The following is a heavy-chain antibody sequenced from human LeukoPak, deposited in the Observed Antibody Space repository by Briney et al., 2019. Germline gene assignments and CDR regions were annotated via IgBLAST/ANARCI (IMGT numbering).Heavy chain of an antibody. CDR3: ARLGLGQLLSAGRYYYYMDV. V-gene: IGHV4-4*07. J-gene: IGHJ6*03. CDR1: GGSISSYY. D-gene: IGHD2-2*01. CDR2: IYTSGST. Sequence: PSETLSLTCTVSGGSISSYYWSWIRQPAGKGLEWIGRIYTSGSTNYNPSLKSRVTISVDTSKNQFSLKLSSVTAADTAVYYCARLGLGQLLSAGRYYYYMDVWGKGTTVTVSS.